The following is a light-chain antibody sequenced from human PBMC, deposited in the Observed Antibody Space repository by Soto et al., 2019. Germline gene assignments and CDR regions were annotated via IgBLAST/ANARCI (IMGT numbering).Light chain of an antibody. CDR1: SSDVGVYNY. Sequence: QSALTQPRSASGSPGQSVTISCTGTSSDVGVYNYVSWYQQHPGKAPRLIIYDVTKRPSGVPDRFSASKSGNTASLTISGLQAEDEADYYCCSYAGSYTQVVFGGGTQLTVL. J-gene: IGLJ2*01. CDR2: DVT. CDR3: CSYAGSYTQVV. V-gene: IGLV2-11*01.